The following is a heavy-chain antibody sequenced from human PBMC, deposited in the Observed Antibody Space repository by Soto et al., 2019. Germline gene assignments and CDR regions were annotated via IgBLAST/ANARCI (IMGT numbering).Heavy chain of an antibody. V-gene: IGHV4-59*08. J-gene: IGHJ6*02. CDR3: ARAPMTIGMDV. Sequence: SETLSLTCTVSDGSITRYYWSWIRLPPGKGLEWIGYIHYSGSTNYNPSLKSRVTISVDTSKNQFSLKLSSVTAADTAVYYCARAPMTIGMDVWGQGTTVTVSS. D-gene: IGHD4-17*01. CDR2: IHYSGST. CDR1: DGSITRYY.